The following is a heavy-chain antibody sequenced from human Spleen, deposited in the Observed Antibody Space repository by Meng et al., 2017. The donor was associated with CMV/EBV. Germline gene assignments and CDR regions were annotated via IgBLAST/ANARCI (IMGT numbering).Heavy chain of an antibody. V-gene: IGHV4-59*11. CDR1: GGSISSHY. D-gene: IGHD3-3*01. Sequence: SETLSLTCTVSGGSISSHYWTWIRQPPGKGLEWIGCINYSGSTNYNPSLESRVTISVDTSKNQFSLKLSSVTAADTAVYYCARVGNYDFWSGANYNWFDPWGQGTLVTVSS. J-gene: IGHJ5*02. CDR3: ARVGNYDFWSGANYNWFDP. CDR2: INYSGST.